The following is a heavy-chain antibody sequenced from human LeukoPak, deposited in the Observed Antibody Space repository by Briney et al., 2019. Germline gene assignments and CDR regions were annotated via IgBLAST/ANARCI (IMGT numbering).Heavy chain of an antibody. CDR2: IYYSGSI. J-gene: IGHJ2*01. Sequence: SETLSLTCTVSGDFLSSGSYYWGWIRQSPGKGLAWIGSIYYSGSIFYNASFESRLTLSVDTSKNQFYLKLRSLTAADTAVYYCASLKYFDLWGRGTLVTVSS. V-gene: IGHV4-39*01. CDR1: GDFLSSGSYY. CDR3: ASLKYFDL.